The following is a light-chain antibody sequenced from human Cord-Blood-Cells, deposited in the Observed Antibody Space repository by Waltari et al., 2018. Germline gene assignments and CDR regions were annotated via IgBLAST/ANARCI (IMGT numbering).Light chain of an antibody. CDR1: SSAVGGYNY. CDR3: SSYTSSSTYV. Sequence: QSALTQPASVSGSPGQSITISCTGTSSAVGGYNYASWYQQHPGKAPKLMIYEVSNRPSGVSNRVSGSKSGNTASLTISGLQAEDEADYYCSSYTSSSTYVFGTGTKVTVL. CDR2: EVS. J-gene: IGLJ1*01. V-gene: IGLV2-14*01.